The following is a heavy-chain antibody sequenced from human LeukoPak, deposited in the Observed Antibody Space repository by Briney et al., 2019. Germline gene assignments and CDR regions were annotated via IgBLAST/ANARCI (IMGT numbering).Heavy chain of an antibody. Sequence: ASVKVSCKASGGTFSSYAISWVRQAPGQGLEWMGGIILIFGTANYAQKFQGRVTITADKSTSTAYMELSSLRSEDTAVYYCAREGGYFDWLLESAGLYNWFDPWGQGTLVTVSS. CDR1: GGTFSSYA. V-gene: IGHV1-69*06. CDR2: IILIFGTA. CDR3: AREGGYFDWLLESAGLYNWFDP. J-gene: IGHJ5*02. D-gene: IGHD3-9*01.